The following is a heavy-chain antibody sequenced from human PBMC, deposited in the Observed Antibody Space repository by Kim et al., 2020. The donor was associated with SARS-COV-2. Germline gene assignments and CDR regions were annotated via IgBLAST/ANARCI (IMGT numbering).Heavy chain of an antibody. Sequence: GGSLRLSCAASGFTFSSYAMHWVRQAPGKGLEWVAVISYDGSNKYYADSVKGRFTISRDNSKNTLYLQMNSLRAEDTAVYYCASIVGATGFDYWGQGTLV. J-gene: IGHJ4*02. V-gene: IGHV3-30*04. CDR2: ISYDGSNK. CDR1: GFTFSSYA. D-gene: IGHD1-26*01. CDR3: ASIVGATGFDY.